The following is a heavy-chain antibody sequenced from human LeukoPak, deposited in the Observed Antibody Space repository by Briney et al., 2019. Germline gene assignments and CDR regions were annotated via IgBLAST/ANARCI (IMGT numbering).Heavy chain of an antibody. CDR3: SAFDI. J-gene: IGHJ3*02. CDR2: ISSSSSYI. Sequence: GGSLRLSCAPSGFTFGSYSLNWDRQLPGKGLEWVSSISSSSSYIYYADSVKGRFTISRDNAKNSLYLQMNSLRAEDTAVYYCSAFDIWGQGTMVTVSS. CDR1: GFTFGSYS. V-gene: IGHV3-21*01.